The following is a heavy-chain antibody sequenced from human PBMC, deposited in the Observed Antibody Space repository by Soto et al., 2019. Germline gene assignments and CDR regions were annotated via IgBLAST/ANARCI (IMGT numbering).Heavy chain of an antibody. CDR1: GGSVSSGGYY. Sequence: QVQLQESGPGLVKPSQTLSLTCTVSGGSVSSGGYYWSWIRQHPGKGLEWIGYIYYSGSTDYNPSLKSRVTISLDTSKNPFSLKLSSVTAADTAVYYCARDNLLLGFDYWGQGTLVTVSS. CDR3: ARDNLLLGFDY. J-gene: IGHJ4*02. CDR2: IYYSGST. V-gene: IGHV4-31*03. D-gene: IGHD2-15*01.